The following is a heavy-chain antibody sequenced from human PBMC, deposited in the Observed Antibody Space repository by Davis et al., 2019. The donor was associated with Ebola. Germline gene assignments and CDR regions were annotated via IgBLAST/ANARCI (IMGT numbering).Heavy chain of an antibody. V-gene: IGHV4-31*03. Sequence: PSETLSLTCTVSGGSISSGGYYWSWIRQHPGKGLEWIGYIYYSGSTYYNPSLKSRVTISVDTSKNQFSLKLSSVTAADTAVYYCSIAAAGPLNFDYWGQGTLVTVSS. J-gene: IGHJ4*02. D-gene: IGHD6-13*01. CDR2: IYYSGST. CDR1: GGSISSGGYY. CDR3: SIAAAGPLNFDY.